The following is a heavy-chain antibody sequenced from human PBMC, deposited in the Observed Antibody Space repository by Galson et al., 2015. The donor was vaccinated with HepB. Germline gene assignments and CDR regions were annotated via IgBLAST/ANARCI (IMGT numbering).Heavy chain of an antibody. D-gene: IGHD2-2*02. J-gene: IGHJ4*02. Sequence: ETLSLTCTVSGGSISSYYWSWIRQPPGKGLEWIGYIYYSGSTNYNPSLKSRVTISVDTSKNQFSLKLSSVTAADTAVYYCARSWAPPGYQLPYSKRGFDYWGQGTLVTVSS. CDR3: ARSWAPPGYQLPYSKRGFDY. V-gene: IGHV4-59*01. CDR1: GGSISSYY. CDR2: IYYSGST.